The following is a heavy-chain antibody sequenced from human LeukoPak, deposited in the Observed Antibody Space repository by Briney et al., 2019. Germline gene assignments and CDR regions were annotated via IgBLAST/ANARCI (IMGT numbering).Heavy chain of an antibody. V-gene: IGHV3-66*01. D-gene: IGHD1-26*01. CDR3: ARDYYPYYFDY. CDR1: GFTFSSYA. CDR2: IYSGGST. Sequence: GGSLRLSCPASGFTFSSYAMSWVRQAPGKGLEWVSVIYSGGSTYYADSVKGRFTISRDNSKNTLYLQMNSLRAEDTSVYYCARDYYPYYFDYWGQGTLVTVSS. J-gene: IGHJ4*02.